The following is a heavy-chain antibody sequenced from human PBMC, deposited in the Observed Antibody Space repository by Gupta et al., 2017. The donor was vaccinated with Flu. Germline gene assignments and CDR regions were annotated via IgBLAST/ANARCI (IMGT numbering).Heavy chain of an antibody. Sequence: VRQAPGKGLEWVSFISSSSSYIYYADSVRGRFTISRDNAKNSLYLQMNSLRAEDTAVYYCARNFGDRDGFDIWGQGTLVTVS. V-gene: IGHV3-21*01. CDR2: ISSSSSYI. D-gene: IGHD4-17*01. J-gene: IGHJ3*02. CDR3: ARNFGDRDGFDI.